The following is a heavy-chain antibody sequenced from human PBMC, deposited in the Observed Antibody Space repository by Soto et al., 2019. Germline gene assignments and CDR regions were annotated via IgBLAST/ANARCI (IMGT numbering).Heavy chain of an antibody. CDR2: IYYAGST. CDR1: GGSMISYY. CDR3: ASKDPYYYDSSGYYPQDY. Sequence: SETLSLTCTVSGGSMISYYWSWIRQPPGRGLEWIGFIYYAGSTKYNPSLNSRVTISVDTSKNQFSLKLSSVTAADTAVYYFASKDPYYYDSSGYYPQDYWGQGTLVTVSS. V-gene: IGHV4-59*12. D-gene: IGHD3-22*01. J-gene: IGHJ4*02.